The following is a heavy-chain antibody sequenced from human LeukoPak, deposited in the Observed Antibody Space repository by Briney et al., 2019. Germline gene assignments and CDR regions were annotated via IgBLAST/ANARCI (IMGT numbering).Heavy chain of an antibody. CDR2: IYYSGST. D-gene: IGHD2-15*01. CDR3: ATLGTVVAAPDAFDI. CDR1: GGSIRSYY. Sequence: SETLSLTCTVSGGSIRSYYWSWIRQPPGKGLEWIGYIYYSGSTNYNPSIKSRVTISVDMSKNQFSLKLSSVTAADTAVYYCATLGTVVAAPDAFDIWGQGTTVTVSS. V-gene: IGHV4-59*08. J-gene: IGHJ3*02.